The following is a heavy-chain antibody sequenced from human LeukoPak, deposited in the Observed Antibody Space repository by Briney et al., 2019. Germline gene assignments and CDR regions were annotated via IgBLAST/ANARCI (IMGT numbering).Heavy chain of an antibody. Sequence: GGSLRLSCAASGFTFSSYWMSWVRQAPGKGLEWVANIKQDGSEIFYADSVKGRFTISRDNARNSLYLQMNSLRAEDTALYYCARGHRGSGYWGQGTLVTVSS. CDR1: GFTFSSYW. V-gene: IGHV3-7*01. J-gene: IGHJ4*02. CDR3: ARGHRGSGY. D-gene: IGHD2-21*01. CDR2: IKQDGSEI.